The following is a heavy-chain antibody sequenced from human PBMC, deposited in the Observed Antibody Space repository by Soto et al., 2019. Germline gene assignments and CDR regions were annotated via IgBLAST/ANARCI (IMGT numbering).Heavy chain of an antibody. CDR1: GFTFSTYA. V-gene: IGHV3-23*01. CDR3: AKMVRGVNTAFDV. Sequence: PGGSLRLSCAASGFTFSTYAMTWVRQAPGKGMEWVSTISNSGDSTYYADSVKGRFTISRDNSKNTLYLVMNSLRAEDMALYYCAKMVRGVNTAFDVWGQGTRVTVS. D-gene: IGHD3-10*01. CDR2: ISNSGDST. J-gene: IGHJ3*01.